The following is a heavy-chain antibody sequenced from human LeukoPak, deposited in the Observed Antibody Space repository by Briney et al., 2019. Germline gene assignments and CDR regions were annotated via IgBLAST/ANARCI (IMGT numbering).Heavy chain of an antibody. CDR1: GFNFSRFR. D-gene: IGHD3-3*01. Sequence: GGSLRLSCAASGFNFSRFRMNWVRQAPGKGLEWVANIKQDGSEKYYVDSVKGRFTTSRDNAKNSLYLQMNSLRADDTAVYFCARVDDFWSGYYSDHWGQGSLVTVSS. CDR2: IKQDGSEK. V-gene: IGHV3-7*01. CDR3: ARVDDFWSGYYSDH. J-gene: IGHJ4*02.